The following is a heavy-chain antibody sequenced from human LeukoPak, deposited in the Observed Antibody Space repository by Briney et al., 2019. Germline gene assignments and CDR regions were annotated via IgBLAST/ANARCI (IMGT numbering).Heavy chain of an antibody. CDR1: GGSISTGTHF. J-gene: IGHJ5*02. D-gene: IGHD6-13*01. CDR2: ISHSGTT. Sequence: SETLSLTCTVSGGSISTGTHFWGWIRQPPGKGLEWIGSISHSGTTYFSPSLKSRVSMSIDTSKNQFSLKLSSVTAADTAVYYCARRGGQQLADWFDPWGQGTLVTVSS. V-gene: IGHV4-39*07. CDR3: ARRGGQQLADWFDP.